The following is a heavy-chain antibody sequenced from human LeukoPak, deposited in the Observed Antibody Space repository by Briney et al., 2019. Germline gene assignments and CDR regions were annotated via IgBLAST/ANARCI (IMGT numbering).Heavy chain of an antibody. D-gene: IGHD5-24*01. CDR2: INPDGSRK. Sequence: GGSLRLSCEASGFTFSTNWMSWVRQAPGKGLEWVASINPDGSRKLYVDSVKGRFTISRDNTKSSLYLQMNSLGAEDTAMYYCAKLLGSATTYDYWGQGTRVTVSS. V-gene: IGHV3-7*01. CDR1: GFTFSTNW. J-gene: IGHJ4*02. CDR3: AKLLGSATTYDY.